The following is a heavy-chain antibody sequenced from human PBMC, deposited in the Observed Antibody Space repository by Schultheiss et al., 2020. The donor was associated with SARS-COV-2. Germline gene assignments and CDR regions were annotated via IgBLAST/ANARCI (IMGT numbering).Heavy chain of an antibody. Sequence: GGSLRLSCAASGFTFSSYSMNWVRQAPGKGLEWVAVIWYDGSNKYYADSVKGRFTISRDNAKNSLYLQMNSLRAEDTAVYYCARGLVPANGDSLDYWGQGTLVTVSS. D-gene: IGHD3-16*01. CDR1: GFTFSSYS. V-gene: IGHV3-33*08. CDR2: IWYDGSNK. J-gene: IGHJ4*02. CDR3: ARGLVPANGDSLDY.